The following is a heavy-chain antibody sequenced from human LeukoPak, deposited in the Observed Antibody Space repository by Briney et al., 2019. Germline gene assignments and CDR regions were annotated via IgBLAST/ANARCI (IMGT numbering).Heavy chain of an antibody. Sequence: GGSLRLSCAASGFTVSNNYMSWVRQAPGKGLEWVSGIYSNANTYYADSVKGRFTISRDNSKNTLYLQMDSLRAEDTAIYYCAREDCGCSDGICYQSYFDYWGQGTLVTVSS. D-gene: IGHD2-8*01. J-gene: IGHJ4*02. CDR2: IYSNANT. V-gene: IGHV3-53*01. CDR3: AREDCGCSDGICYQSYFDY. CDR1: GFTVSNNY.